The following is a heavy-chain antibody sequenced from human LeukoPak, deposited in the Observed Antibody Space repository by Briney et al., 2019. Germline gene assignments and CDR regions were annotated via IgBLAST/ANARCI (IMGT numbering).Heavy chain of an antibody. J-gene: IGHJ4*02. CDR2: INPSGGST. D-gene: IGHD3-16*02. V-gene: IGHV1-46*01. CDR1: RYTFTSYY. Sequence: ASVKVSCKASRYTFTSYYMHWVRQAPGQGLEWMGIINPSGGSTSYAQKFQGRVTMTRDTSTSTVYMELSSLRSEDTAVYYCARGSLGMATILYYFDYWGQGTLVTVSS. CDR3: ARGSLGMATILYYFDY.